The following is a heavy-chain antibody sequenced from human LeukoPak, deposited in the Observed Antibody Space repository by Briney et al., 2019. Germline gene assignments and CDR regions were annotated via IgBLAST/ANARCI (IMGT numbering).Heavy chain of an antibody. J-gene: IGHJ4*02. CDR3: ASRRYYYGSGTFDY. V-gene: IGHV1-69*13. CDR1: GGTFSSYA. CDR2: IIPIFGTA. Sequence: GASVTVSCTAPGGTFSSYAISWVRQAPGQGLEWMGGIIPIFGTANYAQKFQGRVTITADESTSTAYMELSSLRSEDTAVYYCASRRYYYGSGTFDYWGQGTLVTVSS. D-gene: IGHD3-10*01.